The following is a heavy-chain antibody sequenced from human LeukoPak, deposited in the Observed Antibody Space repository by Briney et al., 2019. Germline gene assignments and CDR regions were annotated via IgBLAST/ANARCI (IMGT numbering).Heavy chain of an antibody. Sequence: PGGSLRLSCAASGFTFSNFIMNWLRQAPGKGLEWVSSISGSYSYMYYADSVQGRFTISRDNAKISLYLQMNSLRVEDTAVYYCATDFSSTSLSAFDYWGQGTLVTVSS. CDR2: ISGSYSYM. J-gene: IGHJ4*02. CDR3: ATDFSSTSLSAFDY. V-gene: IGHV3-21*01. D-gene: IGHD6-13*01. CDR1: GFTFSNFI.